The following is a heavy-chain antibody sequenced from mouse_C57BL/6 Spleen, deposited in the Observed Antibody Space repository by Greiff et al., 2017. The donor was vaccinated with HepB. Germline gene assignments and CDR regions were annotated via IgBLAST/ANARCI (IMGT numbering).Heavy chain of an antibody. Sequence: VQLQQSGAELARPGASVKLSCKASGYTFTSYGISWVKQRTGQGLEWIGEIYPRSGNTYYNEKFKGKAKLTADKSSSTAYMELRSLTSEDSAVYFGARSGDGYSFAYWGQGTLVTVSA. J-gene: IGHJ3*01. CDR1: GYTFTSYG. D-gene: IGHD2-3*01. CDR3: ARSGDGYSFAY. CDR2: IYPRSGNT. V-gene: IGHV1-81*01.